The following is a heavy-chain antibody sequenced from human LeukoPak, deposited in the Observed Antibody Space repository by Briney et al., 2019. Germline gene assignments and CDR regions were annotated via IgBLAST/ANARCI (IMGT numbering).Heavy chain of an antibody. Sequence: SETLSLTCSVSGGSISSYYWTWIRQPAGKGLEWIGRIYTSGSTNYNPSLKSRVTMSLDTSKYQFSLKLSSVTAADTAVYYCARGGDYHPYDYWGQGTLVTVSS. CDR3: ARGGDYHPYDY. CDR1: GGSISSYY. J-gene: IGHJ4*02. CDR2: IYTSGST. D-gene: IGHD4-17*01. V-gene: IGHV4-4*07.